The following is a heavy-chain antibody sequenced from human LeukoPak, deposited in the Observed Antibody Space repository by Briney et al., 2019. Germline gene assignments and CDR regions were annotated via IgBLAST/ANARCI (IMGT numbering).Heavy chain of an antibody. D-gene: IGHD5-18*01. J-gene: IGHJ3*02. Sequence: ASVKVSCKASGYTFTGYYMHWVRQAPGQGLEWMGWINPNSGGTNYAQKFQGRVTMTRDTSISTAYMELSRLRSDDTAVYYCARDLGRAVTDAFDIWGQGTMVTVSS. CDR3: ARDLGRAVTDAFDI. CDR1: GYTFTGYY. V-gene: IGHV1-2*02. CDR2: INPNSGGT.